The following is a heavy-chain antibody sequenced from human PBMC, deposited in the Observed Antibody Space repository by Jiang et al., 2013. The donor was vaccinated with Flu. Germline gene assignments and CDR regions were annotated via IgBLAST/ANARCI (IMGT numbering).Heavy chain of an antibody. D-gene: IGHD6-13*01. CDR2: IYYSGST. J-gene: IGHJ4*02. CDR3: ASDYSSSWYGY. Sequence: TLSLTCTVSGGSISRSSYYWGWIRQPPGKGLEWIGSIYYSGSTYYNPSLKSRVTISVDTSKNQFSLKLSSVTAADTAVYYCASDYSSSWYGYWGQGTLVTVSS. V-gene: IGHV4-39*01. CDR1: GGSISRSSYY.